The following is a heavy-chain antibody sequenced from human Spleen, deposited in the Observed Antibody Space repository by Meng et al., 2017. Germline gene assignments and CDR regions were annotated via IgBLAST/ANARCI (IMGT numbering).Heavy chain of an antibody. J-gene: IGHJ6*02. CDR2: ISSSSSYI. CDR3: AREGLGCSSTSCYAL. CDR1: GFTFSSYS. Sequence: GESLKISCAASGFTFSSYSMNWVRQAPGKGLEWVSSISSSSSYIYYADSVKGRFTISRDNAKNSLYLQMNSLRAEDTAVYYCAREGLGCSSTSCYALWGQGTTVTVSS. V-gene: IGHV3-21*01. D-gene: IGHD2-2*01.